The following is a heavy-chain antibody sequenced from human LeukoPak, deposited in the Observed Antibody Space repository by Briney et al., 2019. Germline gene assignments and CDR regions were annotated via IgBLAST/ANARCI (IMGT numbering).Heavy chain of an antibody. CDR1: GFTFRNYV. V-gene: IGHV3-33*08. Sequence: PGGSLRLSCAASGFTFRNYVIHWVRQAPGKGLEWVAVIWYDGSNKYYADSVKGRFTISRDNSKNTLYLQMNSLRAEDTAVYYCARDLPRRYYYYGMDVWGQGTTVTVSS. CDR3: ARDLPRRYYYYGMDV. CDR2: IWYDGSNK. J-gene: IGHJ6*02. D-gene: IGHD6-25*01.